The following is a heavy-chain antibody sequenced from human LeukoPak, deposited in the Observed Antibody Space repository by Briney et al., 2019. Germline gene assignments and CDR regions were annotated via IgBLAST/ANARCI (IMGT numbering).Heavy chain of an antibody. CDR1: GVSINNYS. J-gene: IGHJ3*02. Sequence: AETLSLTCTVSGVSINNYSWSWIRQPPGKGLEWIWRIYTRGSTNYNPSLKSRVTMSIYTSKNQFSLKLITVTAADMAVYYYVRGRYCSADICSGGDAFDIWGQGKMVSVSS. CDR3: VRGRYCSADICSGGDAFDI. D-gene: IGHD2-15*01. CDR2: IYTRGST. V-gene: IGHV4-4*07.